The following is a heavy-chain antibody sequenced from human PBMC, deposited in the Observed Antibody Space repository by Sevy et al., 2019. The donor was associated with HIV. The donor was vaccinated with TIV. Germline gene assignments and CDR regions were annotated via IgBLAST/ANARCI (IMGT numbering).Heavy chain of an antibody. Sequence: ALVKVSCKASGYTFTGYYVHWVRQAPGQGLEWMRWVDPNSGGTNYGQKFQGRVTMTSDTSISTAYMELSGLGSDDTAVYYCARSVYGSGTYLNDYWGQGTLVTVSS. V-gene: IGHV1-2*02. D-gene: IGHD3-10*01. CDR1: GYTFTGYY. CDR3: ARSVYGSGTYLNDY. J-gene: IGHJ4*02. CDR2: VDPNSGGT.